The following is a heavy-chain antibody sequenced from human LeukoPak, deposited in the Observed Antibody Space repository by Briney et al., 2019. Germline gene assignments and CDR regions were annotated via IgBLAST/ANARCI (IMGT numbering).Heavy chain of an antibody. CDR1: GGSISSADYY. CDR2: IYYSGST. D-gene: IGHD3-22*01. Sequence: PSETLSLTCTVSGGSISSADYYWSWIRQPPGKGLEWIGYIYYSGSTSYNPSLKSRVTISVDTSKKQFSLKLSSVTAADTAVYYCARAPHSYDSGTYSVQQYFDLWGRGTLVTVSS. V-gene: IGHV4-30-4*02. J-gene: IGHJ2*01. CDR3: ARAPHSYDSGTYSVQQYFDL.